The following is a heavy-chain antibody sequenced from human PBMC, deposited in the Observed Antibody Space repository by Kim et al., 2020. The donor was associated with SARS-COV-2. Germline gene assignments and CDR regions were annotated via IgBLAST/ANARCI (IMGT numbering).Heavy chain of an antibody. D-gene: IGHD2-8*02. J-gene: IGHJ4*02. Sequence: SETLSLTCTVSGGSISSSSYYWGWIRQPPGKGLEWIGSIYYSGSTYYNPSLKSRVTISVDTSKNQFSLKLGSVTAADTAVYYCARHGGGAIVLVVDAAYFDYWGQGTLVTVSS. CDR3: ARHGGGAIVLVVDAAYFDY. CDR2: IYYSGST. CDR1: GGSISSSSYY. V-gene: IGHV4-39*01.